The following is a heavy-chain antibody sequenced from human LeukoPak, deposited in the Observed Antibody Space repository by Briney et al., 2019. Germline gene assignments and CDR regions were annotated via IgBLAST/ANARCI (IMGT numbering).Heavy chain of an antibody. CDR2: INHSGTT. V-gene: IGHV4-34*01. CDR3: AREGSAVTNFDY. Sequence: SETLSLTCAVYGGSFGGYYWSWIRQPPGKGLEWIGEINHSGTTNYNPSLKSRVTMSVDTSKNQFSLKVSSVTAADTAVYYCAREGSAVTNFDYWGQGTLVTVSS. J-gene: IGHJ4*02. D-gene: IGHD3-10*01. CDR1: GGSFGGYY.